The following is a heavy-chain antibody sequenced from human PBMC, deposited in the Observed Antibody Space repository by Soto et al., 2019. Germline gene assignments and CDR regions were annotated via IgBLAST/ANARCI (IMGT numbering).Heavy chain of an antibody. CDR1: GGSVSSGSYY. CDR2: IYYSGST. J-gene: IGHJ6*02. D-gene: IGHD5-12*01. CDR3: ASGGYSGYRDYYYGMDV. V-gene: IGHV4-61*01. Sequence: LSLTCTVSGGSVSSGSYYWSWIRQPPGKGLEWIGYIYYSGSTNYNPSLKSRVTISVDTSKNQFSLKLSSVTAADTAVYYCASGGYSGYRDYYYGMDVWGQGTTVTVSS.